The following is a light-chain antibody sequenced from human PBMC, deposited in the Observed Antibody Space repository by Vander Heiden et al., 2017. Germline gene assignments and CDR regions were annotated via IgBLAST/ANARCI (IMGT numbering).Light chain of an antibody. J-gene: IGKJ4*01. Sequence: DIQMTQSTSSLSASVVDRLTITCRASQTVQNFLNWYQKKPGNAPSVLIYGASTLQSGVQSRFSGSGFGTDFTLSINSRQQDDFASYYCQHTDSNLPVDFGGGTKVEI. CDR1: QTVQNF. CDR2: GAS. V-gene: IGKV1-39*01. CDR3: QHTDSNLPVD.